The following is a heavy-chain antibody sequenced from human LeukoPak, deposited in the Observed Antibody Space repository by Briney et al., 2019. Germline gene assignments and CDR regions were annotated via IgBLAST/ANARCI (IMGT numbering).Heavy chain of an antibody. Sequence: GGTLRLSCAASGFTFTTYGMSWVRQAPGKGLEWVSAISGSGGSTYYADSVKGRFTISRDNSKNTLYLQMNSLRAEDTAVYYCAKDRTVVTGYFDYWGQGTLVTVSS. V-gene: IGHV3-23*01. CDR2: ISGSGGST. CDR3: AKDRTVVTGYFDY. CDR1: GFTFTTYG. D-gene: IGHD4-23*01. J-gene: IGHJ4*02.